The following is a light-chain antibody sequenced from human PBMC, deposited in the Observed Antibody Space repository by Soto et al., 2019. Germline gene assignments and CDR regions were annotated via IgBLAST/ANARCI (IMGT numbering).Light chain of an antibody. CDR2: GAS. CDR1: QSASNN. J-gene: IGKJ2*01. CDR3: QQYNYWPPFT. Sequence: DIVMTQSPATLSVCPGERATLSCRASQSASNNLAWYQHKPGQAPRLLIYGASTRATGLPARFSGSGSGTEFTLTISSLQSEDFGVYYCQQYNYWPPFTFGQGTKLEIK. V-gene: IGKV3-15*01.